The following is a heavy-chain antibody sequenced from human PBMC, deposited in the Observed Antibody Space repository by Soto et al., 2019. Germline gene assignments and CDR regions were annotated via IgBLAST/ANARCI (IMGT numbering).Heavy chain of an antibody. CDR1: GYTFTGYY. J-gene: IGHJ3*02. CDR3: AKKEISWYDVFDI. V-gene: IGHV1-2*04. D-gene: IGHD6-13*01. Sequence: ASVKVSCKASGYTFTGYYMHWVRQAPGQGLEWMGWINPNSGGTNYAQKFQGWVTMTRDTSISTAYMELSRLRSDDTAVYYCAKKEISWYDVFDIGAKGTMVTVSS. CDR2: INPNSGGT.